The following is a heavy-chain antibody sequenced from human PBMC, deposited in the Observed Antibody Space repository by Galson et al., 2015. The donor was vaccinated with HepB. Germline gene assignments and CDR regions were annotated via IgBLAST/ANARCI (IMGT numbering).Heavy chain of an antibody. CDR2: ISSDSSYT. V-gene: IGHV3-21*01. D-gene: IGHD7-27*01. Sequence: LRLSCAASGFTFTNYNMTWVRQAPGKGLEWVASISSDSSYTYYADSLKGRFTVSRDNVRDSLYLQMNSLRAEDTAVYYCVRDPPLGTPFDHWGQGTLLTVSS. CDR3: VRDPPLGTPFDH. CDR1: GFTFTNYN. J-gene: IGHJ4*02.